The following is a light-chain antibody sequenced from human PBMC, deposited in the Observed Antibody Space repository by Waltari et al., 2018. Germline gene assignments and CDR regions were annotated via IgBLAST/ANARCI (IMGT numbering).Light chain of an antibody. V-gene: IGLV3-10*01. J-gene: IGLJ2*01. Sequence: SYELTQPPSVSVSPGQTARITCSGDAFPKKSAYWYQQKSGPAPGRVIYEDSKRPPGIPERFSGSSSGTMAALTISGAQVEDEADYYCYSTDSNNNYEVFGGGTKLTVL. CDR1: AFPKKS. CDR3: YSTDSNNNYEV. CDR2: EDS.